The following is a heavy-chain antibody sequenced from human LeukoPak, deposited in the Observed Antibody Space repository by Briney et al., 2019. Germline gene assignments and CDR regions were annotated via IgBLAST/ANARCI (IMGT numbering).Heavy chain of an antibody. CDR1: GYSISSGYY. CDR2: IYHSGST. J-gene: IGHJ5*02. D-gene: IGHD2-21*02. V-gene: IGHV4-38-2*02. Sequence: PSETLSLTCTVSGYSISSGYYWGWIRQPPGKGLEWIGSIYHSGSTYYNPSLKSRVTISVDTSKNQFSLKLSSVTAADTAVYYCARHIVVVAAGWFDPWGQGTLVTVSS. CDR3: ARHIVVVAAGWFDP.